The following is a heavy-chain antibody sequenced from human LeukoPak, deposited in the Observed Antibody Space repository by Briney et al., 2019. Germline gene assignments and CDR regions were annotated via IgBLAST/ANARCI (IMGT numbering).Heavy chain of an antibody. CDR2: IYYSGST. V-gene: IGHV4-39*07. J-gene: IGHJ4*02. CDR3: ARVGRPYYYGSGSPGIYFDY. CDR1: GGSISSSSYY. Sequence: PSETLSLTCTVSGGSISSSSYYWGWIRQPPGKGLEWIGSIYYSGSTYYNPSLKSRVTISVDTSKNQFSLKLSSVTAADTAVYYCARVGRPYYYGSGSPGIYFDYWGQGTLVTVSS. D-gene: IGHD3-10*01.